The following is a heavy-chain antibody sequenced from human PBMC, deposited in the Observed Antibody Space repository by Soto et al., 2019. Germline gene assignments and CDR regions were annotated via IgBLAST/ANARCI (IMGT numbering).Heavy chain of an antibody. CDR2: VFFSGST. CDR1: GASVGSGSFY. Sequence: SETLSLTCTVSGASVGSGSFYWSWIRQPPGKGLEWIGYVFFSGSTNYNPSLKSRVTISIDTSKNQFSLKLISVTAADTAVYCCARVSTYYFDSSGSYTSDYWGQGTLVTVSS. D-gene: IGHD3-22*01. V-gene: IGHV4-61*01. J-gene: IGHJ4*02. CDR3: ARVSTYYFDSSGSYTSDY.